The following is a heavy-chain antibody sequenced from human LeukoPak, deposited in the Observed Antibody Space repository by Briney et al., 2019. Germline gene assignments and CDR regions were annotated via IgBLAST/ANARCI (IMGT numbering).Heavy chain of an antibody. CDR3: ARRRPLRRTGTDYYYYGMDV. CDR1: GFTFSSYD. V-gene: IGHV3-13*01. CDR2: IGTAGDT. D-gene: IGHD1-1*01. Sequence: GGSLRLSCAASGFTFSSYDMPWVRQATGKGLEWVSAIGTAGDTYYPGSVKGRFTISRENAKNSLYLQMNSLRAGDTAVYYCARRRPLRRTGTDYYYYGMDVWGQGTTVTVSS. J-gene: IGHJ6*02.